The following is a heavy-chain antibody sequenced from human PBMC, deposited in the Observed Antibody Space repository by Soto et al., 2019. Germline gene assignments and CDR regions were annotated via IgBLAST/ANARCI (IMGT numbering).Heavy chain of an antibody. V-gene: IGHV3-30*18. CDR1: GFTFSTYG. J-gene: IGHJ6*02. CDR2: ISYDGYLK. Sequence: GGSLRLSCAASGFTFSTYGMQWVRQAPGKGLEWVAVISYDGYLKYYVDAVKGRFTVARDNSKNTLFLEMNSLGVEDTAVYFCAKDFKVSGGHYGTLNYYYGMDVWGQGTTVTVSS. D-gene: IGHD3-10*01. CDR3: AKDFKVSGGHYGTLNYYYGMDV.